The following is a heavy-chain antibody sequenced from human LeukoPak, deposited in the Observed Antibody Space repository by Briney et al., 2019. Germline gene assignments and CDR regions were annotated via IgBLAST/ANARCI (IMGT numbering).Heavy chain of an antibody. V-gene: IGHV3-33*01. Sequence: GRSLRLSCAASGFTFSSYGMHWVRQAPGKGLEWVAVIWYDRSNKYYADSVKGRFTISRDNSKNTLYLQMNSLRAEDTAVYYCARDCYGMDVWGQGTTVTVSS. CDR2: IWYDRSNK. CDR3: ARDCYGMDV. J-gene: IGHJ6*02. CDR1: GFTFSSYG.